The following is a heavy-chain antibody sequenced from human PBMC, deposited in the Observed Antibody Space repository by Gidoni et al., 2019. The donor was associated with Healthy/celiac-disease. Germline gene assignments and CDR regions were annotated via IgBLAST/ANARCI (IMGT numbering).Heavy chain of an antibody. Sequence: QLQLQESGPGLVKPSETLSLTCTVSGGSISSSSYYWRWIRQPPGKGLEWIGSIYYSGSTYYNPSLKSRVTISVDTSKNQFSLKLSSVTAADTAVYYCARGDTAMAKLDYWGQGTLVTVSS. D-gene: IGHD5-18*01. J-gene: IGHJ4*02. V-gene: IGHV4-39*07. CDR3: ARGDTAMAKLDY. CDR2: IYYSGST. CDR1: GGSISSSSYY.